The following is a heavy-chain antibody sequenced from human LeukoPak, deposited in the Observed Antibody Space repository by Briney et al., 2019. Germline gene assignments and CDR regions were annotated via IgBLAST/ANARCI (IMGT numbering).Heavy chain of an antibody. Sequence: GGSLRLSCAASGFTFDDYAMHWVRKAPGKGLEWVSGISWNSGSIGYADSVKGRFTISRDNAKNSLYLQMNSLRAEDTALYYCAKDSSSWYGHFDYWGQGTLVTVSS. J-gene: IGHJ4*02. CDR3: AKDSSSWYGHFDY. CDR1: GFTFDDYA. CDR2: ISWNSGSI. D-gene: IGHD6-13*01. V-gene: IGHV3-9*01.